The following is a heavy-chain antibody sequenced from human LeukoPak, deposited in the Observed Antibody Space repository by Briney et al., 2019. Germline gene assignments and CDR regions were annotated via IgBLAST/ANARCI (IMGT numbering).Heavy chain of an antibody. J-gene: IGHJ4*02. CDR2: INSGDGGT. D-gene: IGHD3-10*01. V-gene: IGHV1-46*01. CDR3: AREWGPGSSWYFDF. Sequence: ASVKVSCKASGYTFTGYYMHWVRQAPGQGLEWMGAINSGDGGTTLPQKFQGRVTLTRDTSTSTLYMELSSLRSEDTAIYYCAREWGPGSSWYFDFWGQGTLVTVSS. CDR1: GYTFTGYY.